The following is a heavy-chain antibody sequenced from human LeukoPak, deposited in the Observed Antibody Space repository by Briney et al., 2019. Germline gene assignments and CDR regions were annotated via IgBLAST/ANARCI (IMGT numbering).Heavy chain of an antibody. J-gene: IGHJ6*03. Sequence: SETLSLTCTVSGGSISSYFWSWIRQPPGKGLEWIGYIYYSGSTNYNPSLKSRVTISVDTSKNQFSLKLSSVTAADTAVYYCARHFAFSYYYMDVWGKGTTVTVSS. CDR1: GGSISSYF. CDR2: IYYSGST. CDR3: ARHFAFSYYYMDV. V-gene: IGHV4-59*08.